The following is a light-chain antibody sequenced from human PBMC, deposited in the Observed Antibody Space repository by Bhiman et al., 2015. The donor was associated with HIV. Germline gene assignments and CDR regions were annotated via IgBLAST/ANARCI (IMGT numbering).Light chain of an antibody. CDR1: NSDVGGYDS. J-gene: IGLJ2*01. V-gene: IGLV2-14*03. CDR3: SSYASSGPSHVI. CDR2: DVS. Sequence: QSALTQPASVSGSPGQSITISCSGTNSDVGGYDSVSWYQHYPGKAPKLMIYDVSQRPSGVSHRFSGSKSGDTASLTISELQAEDEADYYCSSYASSGPSHVIFGGGTKLTVL.